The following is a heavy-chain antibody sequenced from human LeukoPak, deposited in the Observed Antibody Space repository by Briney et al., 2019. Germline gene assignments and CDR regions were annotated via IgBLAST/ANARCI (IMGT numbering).Heavy chain of an antibody. V-gene: IGHV3-48*02. D-gene: IGHD5-18*01. CDR3: ARVHRGYSYGRLDY. CDR1: GFXFSFYS. CDR2: ISSSDNTI. Sequence: GGSLRLSCAASGFXFSFYSMNWVRQAPGKGLEWVSYISSSDNTIHYADSVKGRFTISRDNAKNSLYLEMNSLRDEDTAVYYCARVHRGYSYGRLDYWGQGTMVTVSS. J-gene: IGHJ4*02.